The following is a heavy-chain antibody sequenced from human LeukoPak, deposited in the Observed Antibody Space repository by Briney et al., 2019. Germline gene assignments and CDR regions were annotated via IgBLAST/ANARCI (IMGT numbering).Heavy chain of an antibody. CDR2: ITSSGDKT. CDR1: GFPFSIFA. D-gene: IGHD6-19*01. V-gene: IGHV3-23*01. Sequence: GGSLRLSCAASGFPFSIFALSWVRQAPGKGLEWVSSITSSGDKTYYADSVKGRFTVSRDNSKKTVDLQMNSLRAEDTALYYCAKDPNFSSGWYLAGYWGQGTLVTVSS. CDR3: AKDPNFSSGWYLAGY. J-gene: IGHJ4*02.